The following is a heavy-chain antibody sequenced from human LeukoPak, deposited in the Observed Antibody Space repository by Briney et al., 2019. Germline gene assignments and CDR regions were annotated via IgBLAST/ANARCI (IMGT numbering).Heavy chain of an antibody. J-gene: IGHJ4*02. CDR3: AKDQGYLRSSWYDY. CDR2: ISSSGSNI. D-gene: IGHD6-13*01. Sequence: PGGSLRLSCAASGFTFRSYEMNWVRQAPGKGLEWVSYISSSGSNIYYADSVKGRFTISRDNSKNTLYLQMNSLRAEDTAVYYCAKDQGYLRSSWYDYWGQGTLVTVSS. V-gene: IGHV3-48*03. CDR1: GFTFRSYE.